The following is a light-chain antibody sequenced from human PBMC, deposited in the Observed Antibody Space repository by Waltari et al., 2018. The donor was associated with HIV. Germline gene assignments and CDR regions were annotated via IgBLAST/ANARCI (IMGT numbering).Light chain of an antibody. CDR1: TSNIGLNT. CDR2: GKD. V-gene: IGLV1-44*01. J-gene: IGLJ1*01. CDR3: AAWDYSLNGLYV. Sequence: QSVLTQPPSASGTPGQSVTISCSGSTSNIGLNTVNWYQHLPGTAPKLLIYGKDQRPSGGPDRFSCSKSCTSASLAISGLQSEDEADYYCAAWDYSLNGLYVFGTGTKVTVV.